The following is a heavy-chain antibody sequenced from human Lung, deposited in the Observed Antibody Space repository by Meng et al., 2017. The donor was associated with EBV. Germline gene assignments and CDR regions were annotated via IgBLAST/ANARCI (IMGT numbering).Heavy chain of an antibody. J-gene: IGHJ5*02. CDR3: ARDLPGGTKGTWLDL. Sequence: QVRLLQSGAEVKKPGASVRVSYKASGGTFSSYAISWVRQAPGQGLEWMGWISAYNGNTNYAQNFQGRFTMTTDTSTSTAYMELRSLRSDDTAVYYCARDLPGGTKGTWLDLWGQGTLVTVSS. D-gene: IGHD1-14*01. V-gene: IGHV1-18*01. CDR2: ISAYNGNT. CDR1: GGTFSSYA.